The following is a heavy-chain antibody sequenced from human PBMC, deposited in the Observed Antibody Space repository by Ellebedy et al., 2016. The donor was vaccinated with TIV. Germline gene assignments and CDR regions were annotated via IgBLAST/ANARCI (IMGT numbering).Heavy chain of an antibody. CDR2: IYYSGST. D-gene: IGHD2-2*02. CDR1: GGSISSGGYY. V-gene: IGHV4-31*03. J-gene: IGHJ3*02. CDR3: ARDVYCSSTSCYNDGNDAFDT. Sequence: SETLSLTXTVSGGSISSGGYYWSWIRQHPGKGLEWIGYIYYSGSTYYNPSLKSRVTISVDTSKNQFSLKLSSVTAADTAVYYCARDVYCSSTSCYNDGNDAFDTWGQGTMVTVSS.